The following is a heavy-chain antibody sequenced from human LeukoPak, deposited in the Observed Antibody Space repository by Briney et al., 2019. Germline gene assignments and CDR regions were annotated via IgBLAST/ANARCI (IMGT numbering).Heavy chain of an antibody. CDR1: GFSFSSYG. V-gene: IGHV3-30*19. D-gene: IGHD6-13*01. CDR3: ARGAYSSSWLNFDY. CDR2: ISYDGSEK. J-gene: IGHJ4*02. Sequence: PGGSLRLSCAGSGFSFSSYGMHWVRQAPGKGLEWVALISYDGSEKYYADSVKGRFTISRDNSKNTLYLQMNSLRAEDTAVYYCARGAYSSSWLNFDYWGQGTLVTVSS.